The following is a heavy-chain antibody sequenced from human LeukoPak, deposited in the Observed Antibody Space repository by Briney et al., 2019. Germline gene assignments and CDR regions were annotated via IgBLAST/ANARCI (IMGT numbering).Heavy chain of an antibody. CDR3: ARRYGDGNWFDP. CDR2: IYPGDSEA. CDR1: GYNFSIYW. Sequence: GESLKISCKGSGYNFSIYWIAWVRQMPGKGLAWMGIIYPGDSEARYSPSFQGQVTISADKSITTAYLQWSSLKASDTAMYYCARRYGDGNWFDPWGQGTLVTVSS. J-gene: IGHJ5*02. D-gene: IGHD4-17*01. V-gene: IGHV5-51*01.